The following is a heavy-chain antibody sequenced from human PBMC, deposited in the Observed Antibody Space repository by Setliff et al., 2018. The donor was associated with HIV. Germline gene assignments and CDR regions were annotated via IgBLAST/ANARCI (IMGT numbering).Heavy chain of an antibody. CDR3: ARVGHSSSYHYYGMDV. Sequence: SVKVSCKTSGGTFSSYGISWVRQAPGQGLEWMGGIIPMFGTGFYAQKFQGRVTITTDESRSTAYMELSSLSSEDTAVFYGARVGHSSSYHYYGMDVWGQGTTVTVSS. CDR1: GGTFSSYG. V-gene: IGHV1-69*05. CDR2: IIPMFGTG. J-gene: IGHJ6*02. D-gene: IGHD6-13*01.